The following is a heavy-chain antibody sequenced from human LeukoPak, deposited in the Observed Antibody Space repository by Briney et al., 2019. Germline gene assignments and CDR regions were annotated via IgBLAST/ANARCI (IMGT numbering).Heavy chain of an antibody. V-gene: IGHV3-53*01. D-gene: IGHD3-22*01. CDR2: IYSGGST. Sequence: GGSLRLSCAASGFTVSSNYMSWVRQAPGKGLEWVSVIYSGGSTYYADSVKGRFTISRDNSKNTLYLQMNSLRAEDTAVYYCAKDLDYYDSSGYYNAFDIWGQGTMVTVSS. J-gene: IGHJ3*02. CDR1: GFTVSSNY. CDR3: AKDLDYYDSSGYYNAFDI.